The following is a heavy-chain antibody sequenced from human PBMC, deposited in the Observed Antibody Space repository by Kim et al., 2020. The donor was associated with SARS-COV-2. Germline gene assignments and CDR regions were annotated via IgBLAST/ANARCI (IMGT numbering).Heavy chain of an antibody. CDR3: ARDHKLYGMDV. V-gene: IGHV4-38-2*02. J-gene: IGHJ6*02. D-gene: IGHD1-26*01. Sequence: SETLSLTCTVSGYSISSGYYWGWIRQPPGKGLEWIGSIYHSGSTYYNPSLKSRVTISVDTSKNQFSLKLSSVTAADTAVYYCARDHKLYGMDVWGQGTTVTVSS. CDR2: IYHSGST. CDR1: GYSISSGYY.